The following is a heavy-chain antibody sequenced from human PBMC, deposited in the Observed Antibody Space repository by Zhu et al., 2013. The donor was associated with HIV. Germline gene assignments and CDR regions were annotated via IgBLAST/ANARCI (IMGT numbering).Heavy chain of an antibody. V-gene: IGHV1-18*01. CDR3: ASILTVLELVIPLGSFDI. J-gene: IGHJ3*02. CDR1: GYTFTSYG. D-gene: IGHD3-3*01. Sequence: QVQLVQSGAEVKKPGASVKVSCKASGYTFTSYGISWVRQAPGQGLECMGWISAYNGNTNYAQKLQGRVTMTTDTSTSTAYMQLRSLRSDDTAVYYCASILTVLELVIPLGSFDIVGPRDKWSPSLQ. CDR2: ISAYNGNT.